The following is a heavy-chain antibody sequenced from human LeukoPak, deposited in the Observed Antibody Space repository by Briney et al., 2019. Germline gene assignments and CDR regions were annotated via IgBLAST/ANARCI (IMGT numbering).Heavy chain of an antibody. V-gene: IGHV3-23*01. CDR1: GFTFSSYA. D-gene: IGHD3-3*02. Sequence: GGSLRLSCAASGFTFSSYAMSWVRQAPGKGLEWVSAISGSGGSTYYADSVKGRFTISRDNSKNTLYLQMNSLRAEDTAVYYCAKDPTIFGVVMYYFDYWGQGTLVTVSS. CDR2: ISGSGGST. J-gene: IGHJ4*02. CDR3: AKDPTIFGVVMYYFDY.